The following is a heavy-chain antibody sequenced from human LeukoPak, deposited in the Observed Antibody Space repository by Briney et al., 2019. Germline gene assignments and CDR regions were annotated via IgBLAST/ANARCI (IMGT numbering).Heavy chain of an antibody. D-gene: IGHD3/OR15-3a*01. V-gene: IGHV3-23*01. Sequence: GGSERLSCTASGFTFSSYPMYWVRQAPGKGLEWVSAITGNVDTTYYADSMKGRFTLSRDNSRDTLFLQMNSLRAEDTAVYFCASSRVYDFLDYWGQAAMVTHCS. CDR1: GFTFSSYP. CDR2: ITGNVDTT. J-gene: IGHJ4*02. CDR3: ASSRVYDFLDY.